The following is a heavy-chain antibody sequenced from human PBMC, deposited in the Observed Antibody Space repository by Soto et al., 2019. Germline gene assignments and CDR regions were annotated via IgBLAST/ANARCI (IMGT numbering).Heavy chain of an antibody. CDR2: IYYSGST. CDR3: ARGSGWADFDF. CDR1: CGSISGCVYY. V-gene: IGHV4-31*03. J-gene: IGHJ4*02. D-gene: IGHD1-26*01. Sequence: SETLSLTCSVSCGSISGCVYYWSWIRQHPGKGLEWIGYIYYSGSTYYNPSLKSRLTISVDTSKNQFSLKLSSVTAADTAVYYCARGSGWADFDFWGQGTLVTVSS.